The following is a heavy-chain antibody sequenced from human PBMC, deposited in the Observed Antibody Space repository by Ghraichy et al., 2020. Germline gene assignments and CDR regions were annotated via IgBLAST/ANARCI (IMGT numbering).Heavy chain of an antibody. D-gene: IGHD2-15*01. V-gene: IGHV3-23*01. CDR3: AKDTVVVVAATTPPVDAFYI. CDR2: ISGSGGST. Sequence: GGSLRLSCAASGFTFSSYAMSWVRQAPGKGLEWVSAISGSGGSTYYADSVKGRFTISRDNSKNTLYLQMNSLRAEDTAVYYCAKDTVVVVAATTPPVDAFYIWGQETMVTVSS. J-gene: IGHJ3*02. CDR1: GFTFSSYA.